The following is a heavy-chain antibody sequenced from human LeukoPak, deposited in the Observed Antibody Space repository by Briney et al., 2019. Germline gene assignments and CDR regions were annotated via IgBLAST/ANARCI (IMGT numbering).Heavy chain of an antibody. CDR3: AREVQDYYGSGSYSTLGYYYYMDV. CDR2: IYTSGST. V-gene: IGHV4-61*02. J-gene: IGHJ6*03. D-gene: IGHD3-10*01. CDR1: GGSISSSSYY. Sequence: SETLSLTCTVSGGSISSSSYYWGWIRQPPGKGLEWIGRIYTSGSTNYNPSLKSRVTISVDTSKNQFSLKLSSVTAADTAVYYCAREVQDYYGSGSYSTLGYYYYMDVWGKGTTVTISS.